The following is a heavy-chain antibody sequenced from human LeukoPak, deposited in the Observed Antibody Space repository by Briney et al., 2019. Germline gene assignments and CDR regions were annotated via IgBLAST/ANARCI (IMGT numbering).Heavy chain of an antibody. V-gene: IGHV3-7*01. CDR1: GFTFSSYW. CDR3: ARDYYDSSGTYYFDY. D-gene: IGHD3-22*01. CDR2: IKQDGSEK. J-gene: IGHJ4*02. Sequence: GGSLRLFCAASGFTFSSYWMSWVRQAPGKGLEWVANIKQDGSEKYYVDSVKGRFTISRDNAKNSLYLQMNSLRAEDTAVYYCARDYYDSSGTYYFDYWGQGTLVTVSS.